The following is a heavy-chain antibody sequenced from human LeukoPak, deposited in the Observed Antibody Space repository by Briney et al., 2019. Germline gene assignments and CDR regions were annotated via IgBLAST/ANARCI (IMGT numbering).Heavy chain of an antibody. CDR1: GGSISSSSYY. V-gene: IGHV4-39*01. CDR2: IYYSGST. J-gene: IGHJ6*03. CDR3: ARHMRALSTSYPYHYYYYMDV. D-gene: IGHD2-2*01. Sequence: SETLSLTCTVSGGSISSSSYYWGWIRQPPGKGLEWIGSIYYSGSTYYNPSLKSRVTISVDTSKNQFSLKLSSVTAADTAVYYCARHMRALSTSYPYHYYYYMDVWGKGTTVTVSS.